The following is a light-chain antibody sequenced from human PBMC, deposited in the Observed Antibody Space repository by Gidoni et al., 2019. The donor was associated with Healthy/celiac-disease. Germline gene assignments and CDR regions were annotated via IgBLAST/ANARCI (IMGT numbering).Light chain of an antibody. V-gene: IGKV3-11*01. J-gene: IGKJ2*01. CDR3: QQRSNWLYT. CDR1: QSVSSY. CDR2: DAS. Sequence: EIVLTHSPATLSLSPGERATLSCRASQSVSSYFAWYKQKPGQAPRLLIYDASNRTTGIPARFSGSGSGTDFSLTISSLEPEDFAVYYCQQRSNWLYTFXXXTKLEIK.